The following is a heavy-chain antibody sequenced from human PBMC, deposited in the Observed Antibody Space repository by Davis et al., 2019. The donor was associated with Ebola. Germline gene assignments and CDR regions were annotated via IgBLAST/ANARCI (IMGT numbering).Heavy chain of an antibody. J-gene: IGHJ4*02. D-gene: IGHD2-15*01. CDR2: ISGSGAST. Sequence: GESLKISCVASGFTFSSYAMSWVRQAPGKGLEWVSGISGSGASTYSADPVKGRFTISRDNSKNTLHLQMSSLRAEDTAVYYCARDTPGTFDYWGQGTLVTVSS. V-gene: IGHV3-23*01. CDR1: GFTFSSYA. CDR3: ARDTPGTFDY.